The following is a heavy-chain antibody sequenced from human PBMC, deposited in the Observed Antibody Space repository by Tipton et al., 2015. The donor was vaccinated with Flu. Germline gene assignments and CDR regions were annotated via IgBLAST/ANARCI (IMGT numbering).Heavy chain of an antibody. J-gene: IGHJ6*02. V-gene: IGHV1-69*12. CDR3: ARPVGLAATPYYYYGMDV. Sequence: VQLVQSGAEVKKPGSSVKVSCKASGGTIMTFSNNAISWVRQAPGQGLEWMGGFIPIFRSANYAQKFQGRVTITADDSTSTVYMELRNLRSEDTAVYYCARPVGLAATPYYYYGMDVWGQGTTVTVSS. CDR2: FIPIFRSA. D-gene: IGHD6-13*01. CDR1: GGTIMTFSNNA.